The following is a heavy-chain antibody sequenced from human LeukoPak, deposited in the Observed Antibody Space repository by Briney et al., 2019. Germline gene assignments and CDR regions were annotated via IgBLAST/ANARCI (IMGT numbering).Heavy chain of an antibody. CDR1: GFTFSSYA. Sequence: PGRSLRLSCAASGFTFSSYAMHWVRQAPGKGLEWVAVISYDGSNKYYADSVKGRFTISRDNSKNTLYLQMNSLRAEDTAVYYCARSHPLYYDFWSGYYPVDDAFDIWGQGTMVTVSS. V-gene: IGHV3-30-3*01. D-gene: IGHD3-3*01. CDR3: ARSHPLYYDFWSGYYPVDDAFDI. CDR2: ISYDGSNK. J-gene: IGHJ3*02.